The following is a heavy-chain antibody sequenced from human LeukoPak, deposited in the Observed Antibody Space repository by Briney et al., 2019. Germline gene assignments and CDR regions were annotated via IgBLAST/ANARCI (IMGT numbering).Heavy chain of an antibody. V-gene: IGHV1-2*02. D-gene: IGHD6-19*01. J-gene: IGHJ6*03. CDR1: GYTFTGYY. Sequence: ASVKVSCKASGYTFTGYYMHWVRQAPGQGLEWTGWINPNSGGTNYAQKFQGRVTMTRDTSISTAYMELSRLRSDDTAVYYCARVGNSSGWSVYMDVWGKGTTVTVSS. CDR2: INPNSGGT. CDR3: ARVGNSSGWSVYMDV.